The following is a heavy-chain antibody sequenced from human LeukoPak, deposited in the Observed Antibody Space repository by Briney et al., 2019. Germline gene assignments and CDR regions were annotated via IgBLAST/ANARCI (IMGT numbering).Heavy chain of an antibody. J-gene: IGHJ4*02. CDR2: MNPNSGNT. D-gene: IGHD3-9*01. CDR3: AKGLRYFDWLFDY. V-gene: IGHV1-8*01. CDR1: GYTFTSYD. Sequence: ASVKVSCKASGYTFTSYDINWVRQATGQGLEWMGWMNPNSGNTGYAQKFQGRVTMTRNTSISTAYMELSSLRAEDTAVYYCAKGLRYFDWLFDYWGQGTLVTVSS.